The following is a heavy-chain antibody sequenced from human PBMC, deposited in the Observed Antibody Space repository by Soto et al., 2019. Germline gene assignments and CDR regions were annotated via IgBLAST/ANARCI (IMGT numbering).Heavy chain of an antibody. J-gene: IGHJ5*02. CDR2: IIPIFGTA. D-gene: IGHD4-17*01. CDR3: ARAFYGTLPTGFDP. Sequence: SVKVSCKASGGTFSSYAISWVRQAPGQGLEWMGGIIPIFGTANYAQKFQGRVTITADESTSTAYMELSSLRSEDTAVYYRARAFYGTLPTGFDPWGQGTLVTVSS. V-gene: IGHV1-69*13. CDR1: GGTFSSYA.